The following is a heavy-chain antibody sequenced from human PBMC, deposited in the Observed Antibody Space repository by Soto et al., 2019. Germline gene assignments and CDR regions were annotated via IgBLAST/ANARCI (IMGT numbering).Heavy chain of an antibody. CDR2: ISTYNGHT. CDR3: ARDWGQQWLAHGMDV. D-gene: IGHD6-19*01. J-gene: IGHJ6*02. CDR1: GYTFTNYG. V-gene: IGHV1-18*01. Sequence: QVQLVQSGAEVKKPGASVKVSCKTSGYTFTNYGISWVRQAPGQGLEWVGWISTYNGHTTSAQKLQGRVTMTTDTTTRTVYMELRSLRSDDTAGYYCARDWGQQWLAHGMDVWGQGTTVTVSS.